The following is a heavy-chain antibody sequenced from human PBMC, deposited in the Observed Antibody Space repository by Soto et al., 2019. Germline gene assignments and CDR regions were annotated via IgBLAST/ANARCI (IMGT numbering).Heavy chain of an antibody. CDR2: IYYSGST. D-gene: IGHD2-2*01. J-gene: IGHJ3*02. CDR1: GGSISSYY. V-gene: IGHV4-59*01. CDR3: ARDSPAEELRAFDI. Sequence: SETLSLTCTVSGGSISSYYWSWIRQPPGKGLEWIGYIYYSGSTNYNPSLKSRVTISVDTSKNQFSLKLSSVTAADTAVYYCARDSPAEELRAFDIWGQGTMVTVSS.